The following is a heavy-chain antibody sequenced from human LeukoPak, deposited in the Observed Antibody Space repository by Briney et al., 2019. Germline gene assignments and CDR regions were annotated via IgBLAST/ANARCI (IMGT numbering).Heavy chain of an antibody. D-gene: IGHD3-9*01. V-gene: IGHV6-1*01. Sequence: SQTLSLTCAISGDSVSSNSVTWNWIRQSPSRGLEWLSRTYYRSTWYNDYAVSVRGRITVNPDTSKNQFSLHLNSVTPEDTAVYYCARRLAQYDCFDPWGQGILVTVSS. J-gene: IGHJ5*02. CDR2: TYYRSTWYN. CDR1: GDSVSSNSVT. CDR3: ARRLAQYDCFDP.